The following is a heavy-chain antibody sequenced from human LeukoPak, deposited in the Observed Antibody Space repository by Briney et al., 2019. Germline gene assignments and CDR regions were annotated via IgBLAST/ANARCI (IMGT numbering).Heavy chain of an antibody. Sequence: GGSLRLSCAASGFTVGSNYMSWVRQAPGKGLEWVSVIYSGGSTYYADSVKGRFTISRDNSKNTLYLQMNSLRAEDTAVYYCAKDRGVAVAGTGGLFDYWGQGTLVTVSS. CDR3: AKDRGVAVAGTGGLFDY. CDR1: GFTVGSNY. V-gene: IGHV3-53*05. J-gene: IGHJ4*02. CDR2: IYSGGST. D-gene: IGHD6-19*01.